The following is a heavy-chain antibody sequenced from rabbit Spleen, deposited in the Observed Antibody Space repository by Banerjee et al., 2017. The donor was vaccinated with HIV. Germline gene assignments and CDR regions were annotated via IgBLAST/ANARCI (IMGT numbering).Heavy chain of an antibody. D-gene: IGHD1-1*01. V-gene: IGHV1S45*01. CDR3: AKNPVGGTIGYWDL. J-gene: IGHJ4*01. CDR2: IYIGDGST. Sequence: QEQLEESGGGLVKPGGTLTLTCKASGIDFSSNYYMCWVRQAPGKGLEWIACIYIGDGSTYYASWAKGRFTISKTSSTMVTLQMTSLTAADTATYFCAKNPVGGTIGYWDLWGQGTLVTVS. CDR1: GIDFSSNYY.